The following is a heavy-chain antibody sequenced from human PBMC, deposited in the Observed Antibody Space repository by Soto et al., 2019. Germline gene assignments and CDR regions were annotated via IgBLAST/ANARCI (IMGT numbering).Heavy chain of an antibody. V-gene: IGHV1-8*01. CDR2: MNPYNGNT. Sequence: QVQLVQSGAEVKKPGASVKVSCRASGYTFSNYDINWVRRAPGQGLEWMGWMNPYNGNTGYAQNFQGRVTMTRNTSISTAYMELGSLSSEDTAIYYCARGPGDLGYFDYWGQGALVTVSS. CDR3: ARGPGDLGYFDY. J-gene: IGHJ4*02. CDR1: GYTFSNYD. D-gene: IGHD3-10*01.